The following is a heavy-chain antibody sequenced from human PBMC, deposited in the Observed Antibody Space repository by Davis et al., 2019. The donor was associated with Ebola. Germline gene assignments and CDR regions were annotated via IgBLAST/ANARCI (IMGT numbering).Heavy chain of an antibody. D-gene: IGHD1-26*01. V-gene: IGHV4-39*07. CDR1: GFSLSTSGM. J-gene: IGHJ4*02. CDR3: ARGSGARGARTRGRLDY. Sequence: SGPTLVKPTQTLTLTCTFSGFSLSTSGMCVSWIRQPPGKGLEWIGEINHSGSTNYNPSLKSRVTISVDTSKNQFSLKLSSVTAADTAVYYCARGSGARGARTRGRLDYWGQGTLVTVSS. CDR2: INHSGST.